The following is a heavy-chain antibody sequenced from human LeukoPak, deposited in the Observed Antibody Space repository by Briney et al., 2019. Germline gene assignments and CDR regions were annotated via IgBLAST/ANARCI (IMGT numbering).Heavy chain of an antibody. CDR1: GGSISSSSYN. J-gene: IGHJ4*02. V-gene: IGHV4-39*01. Sequence: SETLSLTCIVSGGSISSSSYNWGWIRQPPGKGLEWIGSIYYSGITYYNPSLKSRLTISVDTSKNQFSLNLSSVTAADTAVYYCARHDRIIASPLVWGQGILVTVSS. CDR3: ARHDRIIASPLV. D-gene: IGHD2/OR15-2a*01. CDR2: IYYSGIT.